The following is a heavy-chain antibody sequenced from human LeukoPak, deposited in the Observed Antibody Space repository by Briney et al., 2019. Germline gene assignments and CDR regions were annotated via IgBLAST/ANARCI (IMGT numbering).Heavy chain of an antibody. Sequence: SETLSLTCTVSGGSINSYDWSWIRQPAGKGLEWIGRIDTSGNTNYKPSLKSRVTMSVDTSKNQFSLKLSSVTAADTAVYYCARVSSSWYQDWYFDLWGRGTLVTVSS. D-gene: IGHD6-13*01. J-gene: IGHJ2*01. CDR1: GGSINSYD. CDR2: IDTSGNT. CDR3: ARVSSSWYQDWYFDL. V-gene: IGHV4-4*07.